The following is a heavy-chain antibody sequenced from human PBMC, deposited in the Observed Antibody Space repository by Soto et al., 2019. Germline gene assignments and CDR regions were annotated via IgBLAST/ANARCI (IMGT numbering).Heavy chain of an antibody. CDR3: ARAGSTVTTSGYYYYMDV. CDR1: GFTFSSYS. CDR2: ISSSSSYI. J-gene: IGHJ6*03. V-gene: IGHV3-21*01. Sequence: EVQLVESGGGLVKPGGSLRLSCAASGFTFSSYSMNWVRQAPGKGLEWVSSISSSSSYIYYADSVKGRFTISRDNAKNSLYLQMNSLRAEDTAVYYCARAGSTVTTSGYYYYMDVLGKGTTVTVSS. D-gene: IGHD4-17*01.